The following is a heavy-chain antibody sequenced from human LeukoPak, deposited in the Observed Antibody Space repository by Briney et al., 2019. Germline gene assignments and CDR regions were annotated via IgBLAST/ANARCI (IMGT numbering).Heavy chain of an antibody. Sequence: GGSLRLSCAASGFTFSNYGMHWVRQAPGKGLEWVAVISYDGSNKYYADSVKGRFTISRDNSKNTLYLQMNSLRAEDTAVYYCARDIVGATTNAFDIWGQGTMVTVSS. V-gene: IGHV3-30*19. CDR1: GFTFSNYG. CDR2: ISYDGSNK. J-gene: IGHJ3*02. D-gene: IGHD1-26*01. CDR3: ARDIVGATTNAFDI.